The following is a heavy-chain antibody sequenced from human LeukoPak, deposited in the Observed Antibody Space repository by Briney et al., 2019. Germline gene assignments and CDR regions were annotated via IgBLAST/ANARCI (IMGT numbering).Heavy chain of an antibody. CDR2: IYYSGST. J-gene: IGHJ4*02. CDR3: ARDWRIGSSWWIDY. CDR1: GGSISSYY. V-gene: IGHV4-59*01. D-gene: IGHD6-13*01. Sequence: PSETLSLTCTVSGGSISSYYWSWIRQPPGNGLEWIGYIYYSGSTNYNPSLKSRVTISVDTSKNQFSLKLSSVTAADTAVYYCARDWRIGSSWWIDYWGQGTLVTVSS.